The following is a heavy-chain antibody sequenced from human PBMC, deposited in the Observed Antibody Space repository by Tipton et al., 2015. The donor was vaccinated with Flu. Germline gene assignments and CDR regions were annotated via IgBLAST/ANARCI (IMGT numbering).Heavy chain of an antibody. J-gene: IGHJ5*02. D-gene: IGHD6-19*01. CDR1: GGTFSSYA. CDR3: ATAPTGYSSGWFGDWFDP. Sequence: QLVQSGAEVKKPGSSVKVSCKASGGTFSSYAISWVRQAPGQGLEWMGRIIPILGIANYAQKFQGRVTITADKSTSTAYMELSSLRSEDTAVYYWATAPTGYSSGWFGDWFDPWGQGTLVTVSS. V-gene: IGHV1-69*09. CDR2: IIPILGIA.